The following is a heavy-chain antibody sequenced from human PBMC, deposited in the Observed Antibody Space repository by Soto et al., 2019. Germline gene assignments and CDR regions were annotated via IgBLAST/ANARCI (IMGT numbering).Heavy chain of an antibody. CDR3: AHKGITTAGGSFDF. CDR1: GFSLDTSSVG. D-gene: IGHD6-13*01. Sequence: SGPTLVNPTQTLTLTCTFSGFSLDTSSVGVGWNRQPPRKALEWLALIYWYDENHYSPSLKSRLTITKDTSKNQVVLTMTDMDPVDSATYYCAHKGITTAGGSFDFWGQGTMVTVS. CDR2: IYWYDEN. V-gene: IGHV2-5*01. J-gene: IGHJ3*01.